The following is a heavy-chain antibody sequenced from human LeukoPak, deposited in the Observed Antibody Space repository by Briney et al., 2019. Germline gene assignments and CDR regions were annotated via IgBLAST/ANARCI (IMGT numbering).Heavy chain of an antibody. J-gene: IGHJ3*02. CDR1: GFTVSSNY. V-gene: IGHV3-66*01. CDR2: IYTGGSP. Sequence: GGSLRLSCAASGFTVSSNYMSWVRQAPGKGLEWVSVIYTGGSPDYADSVKGRFTISRDDSKNTLYLQMNSLRAEDTAVYYCARGRPSGFAIWGQGTMVIVSS. CDR3: ARGRPSGFAI.